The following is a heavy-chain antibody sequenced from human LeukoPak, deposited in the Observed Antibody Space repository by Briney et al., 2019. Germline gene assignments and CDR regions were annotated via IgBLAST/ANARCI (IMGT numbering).Heavy chain of an antibody. Sequence: SETPSLTCTVSGGSISSYYWSWIRQPPGKGLEWIGYIYYSGSTNYNPSLKSRVTISVDTSVNQFSLKLSSVTAADTAVYYCASTSSSWYVFDYWGQGTLVTVSS. D-gene: IGHD6-13*01. J-gene: IGHJ4*02. CDR1: GGSISSYY. CDR3: ASTSSSWYVFDY. CDR2: IYYSGST. V-gene: IGHV4-59*12.